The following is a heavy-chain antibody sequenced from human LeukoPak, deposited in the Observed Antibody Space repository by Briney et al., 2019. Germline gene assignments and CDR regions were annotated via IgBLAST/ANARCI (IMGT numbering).Heavy chain of an antibody. CDR3: VRGMGGGVSNFDY. CDR1: GFTLSSYA. CDR2: TSSSDAGT. J-gene: IGHJ4*02. D-gene: IGHD3-16*01. Sequence: GGSLRLSCAASGFTLSSYAMSWVRQAPGKGLEWVSATSSSDAGTYYAESVRGRFTISRDTAKNSLYLQMNSLRAEDTAVYYCVRGMGGGVSNFDYWGQGTLVTVSS. V-gene: IGHV3-23*01.